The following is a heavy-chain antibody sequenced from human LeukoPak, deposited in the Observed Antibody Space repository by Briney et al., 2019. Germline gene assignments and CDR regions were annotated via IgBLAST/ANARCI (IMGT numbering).Heavy chain of an antibody. Sequence: PGRSLRLSCAASGFTFSSYGMHWVRQAPGKGLEWVAVIWYDGSNKYYADSVKGRFTISRDNSKNTLYLQMNSLRAEDTAVYYCARGVYSYGELDYWGQGTLVTVSS. CDR3: ARGVYSYGELDY. CDR2: IWYDGSNK. CDR1: GFTFSSYG. J-gene: IGHJ4*02. D-gene: IGHD5-18*01. V-gene: IGHV3-33*01.